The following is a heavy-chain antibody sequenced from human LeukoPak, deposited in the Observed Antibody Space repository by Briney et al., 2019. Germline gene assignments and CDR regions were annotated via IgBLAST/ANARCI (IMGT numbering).Heavy chain of an antibody. CDR1: GFTFSSYS. Sequence: GGSLRLSCAASGFTFSSYSMNWVRQAPGKGLEWVSAISGSGVTTHYAGSVKGRFSISRDNSKNTLYLQMNSLRAEDTALYYCAKKVVVGATSPYSDFQDWGQGTLVTVSS. J-gene: IGHJ1*01. V-gene: IGHV3-23*01. CDR3: AKKVVVGATSPYSDFQD. D-gene: IGHD1-26*01. CDR2: ISGSGVTT.